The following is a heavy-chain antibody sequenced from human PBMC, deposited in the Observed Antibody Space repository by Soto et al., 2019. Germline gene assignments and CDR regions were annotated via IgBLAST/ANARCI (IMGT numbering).Heavy chain of an antibody. CDR3: ARGPGAAAAKGAFDI. V-gene: IGHV4-34*01. J-gene: IGHJ3*02. CDR1: GGSFSGYY. Sequence: SETLSLTCAVYGGSFSGYYWSWIRQPPGKGLEWIGEINHSGSTNYNPSLKSRVTISVDTSKNQFSLKLSSVPAADTAVYYCARGPGAAAAKGAFDIWGQGTMVTVSS. D-gene: IGHD6-13*01. CDR2: INHSGST.